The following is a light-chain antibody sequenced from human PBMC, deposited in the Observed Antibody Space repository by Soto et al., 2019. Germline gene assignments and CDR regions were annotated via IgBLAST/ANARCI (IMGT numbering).Light chain of an antibody. J-gene: IGLJ2*01. CDR2: GNS. Sequence: QSVLTQPPSVSGAPGQRVTISCTGSSSNIGAGYDVHWYQQLPGTVPKLLIYGNSNRPSGVPDRFSGSKSGTSASLAITGLQAEDEADYYCQSYDSSLSGYVVFGGGTQLTVL. V-gene: IGLV1-40*01. CDR1: SSNIGAGYD. CDR3: QSYDSSLSGYVV.